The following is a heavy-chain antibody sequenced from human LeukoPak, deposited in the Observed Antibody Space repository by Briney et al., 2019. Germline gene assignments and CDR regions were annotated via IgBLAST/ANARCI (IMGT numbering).Heavy chain of an antibody. CDR3: ARARVRVRSLESLDY. CDR2: IIPIFGTA. V-gene: IGHV1-69*13. J-gene: IGHJ4*02. D-gene: IGHD3-3*01. Sequence: SVKVSCKASGGTFSSYAISWVRQAPGQGLEWMGGIIPIFGTANYAQKFQGRVTITADESTSTAYMELSSLRSEDTAVYYCARARVRVRSLESLDYWGQGTLVTVSS. CDR1: GGTFSSYA.